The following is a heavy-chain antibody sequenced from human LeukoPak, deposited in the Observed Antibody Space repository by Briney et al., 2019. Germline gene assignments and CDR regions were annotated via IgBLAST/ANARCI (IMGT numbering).Heavy chain of an antibody. Sequence: GGSLRLSCAASGFTFNTYYMHWVRQAPGKGPVCVSRINSDGSITNYADSVKGRFTISRDNAKNLLDLQMNSLRAEDTAVYYCARDGGYHYGDHYFDYWGQGTLVTVSS. V-gene: IGHV3-74*01. CDR3: ARDGGYHYGDHYFDY. CDR1: GFTFNTYY. J-gene: IGHJ4*02. CDR2: INSDGSIT. D-gene: IGHD5-18*01.